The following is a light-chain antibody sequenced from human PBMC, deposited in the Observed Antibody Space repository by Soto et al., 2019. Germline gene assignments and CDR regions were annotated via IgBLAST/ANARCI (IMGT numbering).Light chain of an antibody. Sequence: DIQMTQSPSTLSASVGDRVTITCRVSQSVSSWLAWYQQKPGRAPKLLIYKASSLETGVPSRFSGSGSGTEFTPIISSLQPDDFASYYCQQYGSSSPWTFGQGTKVEIK. J-gene: IGKJ1*01. V-gene: IGKV1-5*03. CDR1: QSVSSW. CDR2: KAS. CDR3: QQYGSSSPWT.